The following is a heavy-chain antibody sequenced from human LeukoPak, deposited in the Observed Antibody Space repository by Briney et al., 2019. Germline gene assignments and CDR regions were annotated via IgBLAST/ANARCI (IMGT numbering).Heavy chain of an antibody. V-gene: IGHV4-39*01. D-gene: IGHD3-3*01. CDR3: ARHQPDDYDFWSGLNWFDP. CDR1: GGSISSSSYY. CDR2: IYYSGST. J-gene: IGHJ5*02. Sequence: SETLSLTCTVSGGSISSSSYYWGWIRQPPGKGLEWIGSIYYSGSTYYNPSLKSRVTISVDTSKNQFSLKLSSVTAADTAVYYRARHQPDDYDFWSGLNWFDPWGQGTLVTVSS.